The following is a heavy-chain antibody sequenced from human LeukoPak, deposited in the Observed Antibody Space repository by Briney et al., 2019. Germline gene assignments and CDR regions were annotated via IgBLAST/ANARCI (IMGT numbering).Heavy chain of an antibody. CDR2: INPNTGGT. CDR1: GYTFTGYH. CDR3: ARDVPGYSSSFDY. Sequence: ASVKVSCKASGYTFTGYHMHWVRQAPGQGLEWMAWINPNTGGTNYAQKFQGRVTMTRDTSISTAYMELSGLKSDDTAVYYCARDVPGYSSSFDYWGQGTLVTVSS. J-gene: IGHJ4*02. V-gene: IGHV1-2*02. D-gene: IGHD6-13*01.